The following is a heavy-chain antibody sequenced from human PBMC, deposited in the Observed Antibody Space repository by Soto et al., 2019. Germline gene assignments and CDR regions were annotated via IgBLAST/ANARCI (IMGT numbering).Heavy chain of an antibody. V-gene: IGHV3-30*03. Sequence: PGGSLRLSCAASGFTFSSFAMHWVRQAPGKGLEWVAIVSYDGDNEYYADSVRGRFFISRDNSRNTLYLQTSSLRHEDTAVYYCARDYYYSVDFCGQGTSVTVSS. CDR3: ARDYYYSVDF. CDR1: GFTFSSFA. J-gene: IGHJ6*02. CDR2: VSYDGDNE. D-gene: IGHD3-10*01.